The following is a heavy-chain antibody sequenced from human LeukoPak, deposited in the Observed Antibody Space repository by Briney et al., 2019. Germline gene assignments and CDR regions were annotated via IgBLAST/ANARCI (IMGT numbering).Heavy chain of an antibody. CDR3: ARADSLGNYYDL. J-gene: IGHJ4*02. CDR1: GYTFTTYA. V-gene: IGHV1-3*01. Sequence: ASVKVSCKASGYTFTTYAIHWVRQAPGQRPEWMGWINGGDGDTRYSQNFQDRVTLTRDTSATTAYMELSSLRSEDTAVYFCARADSLGNYYDLWGQGTLVTVSS. CDR2: INGGDGDT. D-gene: IGHD3-10*01.